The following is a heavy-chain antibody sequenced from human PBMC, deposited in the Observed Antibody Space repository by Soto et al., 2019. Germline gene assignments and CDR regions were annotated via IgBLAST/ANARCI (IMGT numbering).Heavy chain of an antibody. Sequence: PSETLSLTCAVYGGSFSGYYWSWIHQPPGKGLEWIGEINHSGSTNYNPSLKSRVTISVDTSKNQFSLKLSSVTAADTAVYYCARGVGGYCSSTSCPRRYYYYMDVWGKGTTVTVSS. D-gene: IGHD2-2*01. CDR3: ARGVGGYCSSTSCPRRYYYYMDV. J-gene: IGHJ6*03. V-gene: IGHV4-34*01. CDR2: INHSGST. CDR1: GGSFSGYY.